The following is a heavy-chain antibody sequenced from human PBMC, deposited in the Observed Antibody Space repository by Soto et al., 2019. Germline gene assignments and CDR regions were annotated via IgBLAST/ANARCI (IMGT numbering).Heavy chain of an antibody. CDR3: AKGRTYSSSWYVWFDP. D-gene: IGHD6-13*01. J-gene: IGHJ5*02. V-gene: IGHV3-23*01. Sequence: GGSLRLSCAASGFTFSSYAMSWVRQAPGKGLEWVSAISGSGGSTYYADSVKGRFTISRDNSKNTLYLQMNSLRAEDTAVYYCAKGRTYSSSWYVWFDPWGQGTLVTVSS. CDR2: ISGSGGST. CDR1: GFTFSSYA.